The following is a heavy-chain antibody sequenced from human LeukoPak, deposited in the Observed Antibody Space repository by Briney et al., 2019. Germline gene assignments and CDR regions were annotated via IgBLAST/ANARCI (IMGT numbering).Heavy chain of an antibody. CDR3: ARDYYDSSGYSTGFDY. CDR2: FDPEDGET. D-gene: IGHD3-22*01. Sequence: ASVKVSCKVSGYTLTELSMHWVRQAPGKGLEWMGGFDPEDGETIYAQKFQGRVTMTEDTSTDTAYMELSSLRSEDTAVYYCARDYYDSSGYSTGFDYWGQGTLVTVSS. V-gene: IGHV1-24*01. J-gene: IGHJ4*02. CDR1: GYTLTELS.